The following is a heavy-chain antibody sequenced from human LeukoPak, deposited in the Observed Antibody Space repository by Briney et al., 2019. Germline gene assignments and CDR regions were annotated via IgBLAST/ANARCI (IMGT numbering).Heavy chain of an antibody. J-gene: IGHJ4*02. CDR1: GFTVSSNY. Sequence: GGSLRLSCAASGFTVSSNYMSWVRQAPGKGLEWVSVIYSGGNTYYADSAKGRFTISRDKSKNTLYLQMNSLRAEDTAVYYCARDSSFDHWGQGTLVTVSS. CDR2: IYSGGNT. CDR3: ARDSSFDH. V-gene: IGHV3-66*01.